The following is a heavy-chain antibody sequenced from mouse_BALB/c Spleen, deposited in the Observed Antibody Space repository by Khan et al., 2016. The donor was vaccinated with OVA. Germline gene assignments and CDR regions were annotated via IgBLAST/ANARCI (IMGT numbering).Heavy chain of an antibody. CDR3: TRDGAYYRNDGLFAY. J-gene: IGHJ3*01. CDR1: GYTFTTYT. CDR2: INPNNVYT. D-gene: IGHD2-14*01. V-gene: IGHV1-4*01. Sequence: QVQLKQSGAELARPGASVKMSCKASGYTFTTYTIHWIKQRPGQGLEWIGFINPNNVYTNYNQKFKDKATLTADKSSTTAYMQLSSLTSDDSAVYYCTRDGAYYRNDGLFAYWGQGTLVTVSA.